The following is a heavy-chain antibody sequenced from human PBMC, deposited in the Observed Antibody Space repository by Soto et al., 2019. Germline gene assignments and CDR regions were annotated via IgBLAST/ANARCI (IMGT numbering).Heavy chain of an antibody. CDR3: ARHKSGSDWLDP. CDR1: GGSISDISYC. Sequence: SETLSLTCTVSGGSISDISYCWGWIRQPPGKGLQWIGCMFYSGATYYNPSLKDRVTLSVDTSNNEFSLKLVSVTAPDTAVYYCARHKSGSDWLDPWGQGTLVTVYS. D-gene: IGHD2-15*01. CDR2: MFYSGAT. J-gene: IGHJ5*02. V-gene: IGHV4-39*01.